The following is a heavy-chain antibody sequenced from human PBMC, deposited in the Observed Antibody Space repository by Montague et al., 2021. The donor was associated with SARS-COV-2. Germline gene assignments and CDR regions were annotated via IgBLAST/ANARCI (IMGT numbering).Heavy chain of an antibody. CDR3: AKEGSDSDVPGSYYTRLGWFDS. V-gene: IGHV3-23*01. Sequence: SLRLSCAASGLSFSNYAMNWVRQAPGRGLEWVSSISGSGGTTYYADSVEGRFMISRDNSKNTLYLQMNSLRAEDTAVYYCAKEGSDSDVPGSYYTRLGWFDSWGQGTLVTVSS. CDR2: ISGSGGTT. D-gene: IGHD3-10*01. CDR1: GLSFSNYA. J-gene: IGHJ5*01.